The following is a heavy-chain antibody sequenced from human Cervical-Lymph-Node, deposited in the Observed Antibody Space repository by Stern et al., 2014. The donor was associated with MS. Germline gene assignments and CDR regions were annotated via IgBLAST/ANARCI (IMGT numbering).Heavy chain of an antibody. CDR3: ARETAMVIGSEYYYVMDV. CDR1: GYTFSDFG. D-gene: IGHD5-18*01. CDR2: ISTFPGST. Sequence: QVQLVQSGGEVKKPGASVKVSCKASGYTFSDFGISWVRRAPGQGLEWMGWISTFPGSTPYAQHLQGRVTMTTDTSTSTAYMELRSLRSDDTAVYYCARETAMVIGSEYYYVMDVWGQGTTVTVSS. J-gene: IGHJ6*02. V-gene: IGHV1-18*01.